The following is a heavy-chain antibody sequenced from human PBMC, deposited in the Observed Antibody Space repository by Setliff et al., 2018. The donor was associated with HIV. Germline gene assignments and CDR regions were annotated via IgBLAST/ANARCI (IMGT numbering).Heavy chain of an antibody. V-gene: IGHV3-72*01. J-gene: IGHJ4*02. CDR3: VRGLGSEFDY. D-gene: IGHD2-15*01. CDR1: GFTLSDQY. Sequence: GGSLRLSCAASGFTLSDQYMDWVRQAPGKGLEWVGRTTNKADSYNTNYAASVKGRFTIARDDSKKSLYLQMNSLKIEDTAVYYCVRGLGSEFDYWGQGTLVTVSS. CDR2: TTNKADSYNT.